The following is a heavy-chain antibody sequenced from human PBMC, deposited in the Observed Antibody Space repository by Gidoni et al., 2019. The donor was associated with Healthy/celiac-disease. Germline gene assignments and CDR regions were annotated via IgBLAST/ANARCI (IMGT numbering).Heavy chain of an antibody. CDR2: ISSNGGST. CDR1: GFPFSSYA. Sequence: EVQLVESGGGLVQPGGSLRLSCAASGFPFSSYAMHWVRQAPGKGLEYVSAISSNGGSTYYANSVKGRLTISRDNSKNTLYLQMGSLRAEDMAVYYCARDYSLCGGDCYTRLFDYWGQGTLVTVSS. D-gene: IGHD2-21*01. CDR3: ARDYSLCGGDCYTRLFDY. V-gene: IGHV3-64*01. J-gene: IGHJ4*02.